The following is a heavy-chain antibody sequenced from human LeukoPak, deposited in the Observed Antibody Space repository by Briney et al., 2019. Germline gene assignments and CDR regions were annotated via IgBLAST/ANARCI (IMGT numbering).Heavy chain of an antibody. CDR2: IKQDGTEK. V-gene: IGHV3-7*04. D-gene: IGHD4-17*01. Sequence: GGSLRLYCAAAGFNFSNYWMTWVREAPGKGLEWVANIKQDGTEKYYVDSVKGRFTISRDNAKNSLYLQLNSLRAVDTAVYFCARPTTVTMVDAFNIWGLGTMVTVSS. CDR1: GFNFSNYW. CDR3: ARPTTVTMVDAFNI. J-gene: IGHJ3*02.